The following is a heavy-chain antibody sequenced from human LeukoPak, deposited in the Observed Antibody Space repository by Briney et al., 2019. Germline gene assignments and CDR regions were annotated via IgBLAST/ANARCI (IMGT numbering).Heavy chain of an antibody. J-gene: IGHJ4*02. CDR3: ARDLRLFGPPDDY. V-gene: IGHV3-30-3*01. Sequence: GESLKISCAGSGFTFSSYVMHWVRQAPGKGLEWVAVISYDGSNKYYADSVKGRFTISRDNSKNTLYLQMNSLRVEDTAVYYCARDLRLFGPPDDYWGQGTLVTVSS. CDR1: GFTFSSYV. D-gene: IGHD3-10*01. CDR2: ISYDGSNK.